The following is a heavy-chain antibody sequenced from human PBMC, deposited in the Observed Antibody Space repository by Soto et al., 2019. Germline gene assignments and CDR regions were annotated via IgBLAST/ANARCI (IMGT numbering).Heavy chain of an antibody. D-gene: IGHD6-13*01. CDR1: GFSLSTSGVG. J-gene: IGHJ5*02. CDR3: AHILVPKYDPTT. Sequence: QITLKESGPTLVKPTQTLTLTCTFSGFSLSTSGVGVGWIRQPPGKALEWLALIYWDDDKRYSPSLKSRLTITKDTSKNQVVLTTTNMDPVDTATYYCAHILVPKYDPTTWGQGTLVTVSS. CDR2: IYWDDDK. V-gene: IGHV2-5*02.